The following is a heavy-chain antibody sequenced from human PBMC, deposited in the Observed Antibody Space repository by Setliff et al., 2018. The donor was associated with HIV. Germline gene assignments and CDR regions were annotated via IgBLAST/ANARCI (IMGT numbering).Heavy chain of an antibody. CDR1: GVSISSSNLY. CDR2: INYSGST. J-gene: IGHJ6*03. D-gene: IGHD6-19*01. Sequence: SETLSLTCTVSGVSISSSNLYWGWIRQSPGKGMEWIGSINYSGSTYYNPPLTSRVTMSVDTSKNQFSLKLSSVTAADTAVYYCARSRESSGYYRDYYYYLDVWGKGTTVTVSS. CDR3: ARSRESSGYYRDYYYYLDV. V-gene: IGHV4-39*07.